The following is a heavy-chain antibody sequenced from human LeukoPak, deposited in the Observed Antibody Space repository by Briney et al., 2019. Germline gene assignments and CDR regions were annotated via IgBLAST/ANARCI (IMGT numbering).Heavy chain of an antibody. CDR1: GGSISSYY. Sequence: SETLSLTCTVSGGSISSYYWSWIRQPPGKGLEWIGYIYHSGSTNYNPSLKSRVTISVDTSKNQFSLKLSSVTAADTAVYYCARVWTEYFDYWGQGTLVTVSS. CDR2: IYHSGST. J-gene: IGHJ4*02. CDR3: ARVWTEYFDY. D-gene: IGHD1-1*01. V-gene: IGHV4-59*01.